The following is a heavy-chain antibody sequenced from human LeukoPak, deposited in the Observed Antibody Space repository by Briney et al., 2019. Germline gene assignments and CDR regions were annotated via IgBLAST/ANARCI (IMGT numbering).Heavy chain of an antibody. V-gene: IGHV3-15*01. CDR1: GFTFSNAW. Sequence: PGGSLRLSCAASGFTFSNAWMSWVRQAPGKGLEWVGRIKSKTDGRTTDYAAPVKGRFTISRDDSKNTLYLQMNSLKTEHTAVYYCTTIVTVVPNYWGQGTLVTVSS. CDR3: TTIVTVVPNY. CDR2: IKSKTDGRTT. D-gene: IGHD4-23*01. J-gene: IGHJ4*02.